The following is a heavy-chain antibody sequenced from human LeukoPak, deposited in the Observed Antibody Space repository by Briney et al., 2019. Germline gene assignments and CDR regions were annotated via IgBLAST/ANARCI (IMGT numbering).Heavy chain of an antibody. J-gene: IGHJ4*02. V-gene: IGHV3-7*01. CDR3: AREGILAAVDY. D-gene: IGHD6-13*01. CDR2: IKQDGSEK. Sequence: PGGSLRLSCAASGFTFIDYWMSWVRQAPGKGLEWVANIKQDGSEKNYVDSVKGRFTISRDNTNKSLYLQMNSLSVEDTAIYYCAREGILAAVDYWGQGTLVTVSP. CDR1: GFTFIDYW.